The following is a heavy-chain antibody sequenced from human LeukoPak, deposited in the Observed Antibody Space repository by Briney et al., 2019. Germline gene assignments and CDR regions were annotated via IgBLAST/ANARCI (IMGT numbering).Heavy chain of an antibody. CDR2: INAGNAKT. CDR1: GYTFTSYT. D-gene: IGHD6-19*01. Sequence: GASVKASCKASGYTFTSYTMHWVRQAPGQRLEWMGWINAGNAKTRYSQKFQGRVTITRDTSASTAYMELSSLRSEDTAVYYCARVSGWYGDNWFDPWGQGTLVTVSS. CDR3: ARVSGWYGDNWFDP. J-gene: IGHJ5*02. V-gene: IGHV1-3*01.